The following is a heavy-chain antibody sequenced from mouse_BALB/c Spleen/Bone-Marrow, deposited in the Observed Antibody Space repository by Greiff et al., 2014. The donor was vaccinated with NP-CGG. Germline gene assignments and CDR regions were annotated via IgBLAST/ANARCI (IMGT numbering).Heavy chain of an antibody. D-gene: IGHD1-1*01. J-gene: IGHJ4*01. CDR2: IDPYSGGT. Sequence: SGPELVKPGASVKVSCKASGYAFTSYNMYWVKQSHGKSLEWIGYIDPYSGGTSYNQKFKGKATLTVDKSSSTAYMHLNSLTSEDSAVYYGARRVYYDYYAMDYWGQGTSVTVSS. V-gene: IGHV1S135*01. CDR3: ARRVYYDYYAMDY. CDR1: GYAFTSYN.